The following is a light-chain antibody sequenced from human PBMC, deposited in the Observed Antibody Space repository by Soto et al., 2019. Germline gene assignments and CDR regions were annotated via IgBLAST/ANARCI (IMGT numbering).Light chain of an antibody. CDR1: QSISSY. J-gene: IGKJ1*01. Sequence: DLQMTQSPSSLSASVGDRVTITCRASQSISSYLNWYQQKPGTAPKVLIYAASSLQSGVPSRFSGSGSGTDFTLTISSLQPEDFATYYCQQSYSLPWTFGQGTKVEIK. CDR3: QQSYSLPWT. CDR2: AAS. V-gene: IGKV1-39*01.